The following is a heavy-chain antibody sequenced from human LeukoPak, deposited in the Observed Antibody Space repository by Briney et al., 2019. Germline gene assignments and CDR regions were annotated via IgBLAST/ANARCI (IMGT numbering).Heavy chain of an antibody. CDR3: ARPGDGYKFWFDP. CDR1: GGSFSGYY. D-gene: IGHD5-18*01. CDR2: INHSGST. Sequence: TPSETLSLTCAVYGGSFSGYYWSWIRQPPGKGLEWIGEINHSGSTNYNPSLKSRVTISVDTSKNQFSLKLSSVTAADTAVYYCARPGDGYKFWFDPWGQGTLVTVSS. J-gene: IGHJ5*02. V-gene: IGHV4-34*01.